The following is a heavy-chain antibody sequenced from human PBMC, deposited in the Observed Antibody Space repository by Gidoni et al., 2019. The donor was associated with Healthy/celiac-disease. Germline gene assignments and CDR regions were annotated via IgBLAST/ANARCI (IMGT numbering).Heavy chain of an antibody. CDR2: IIPIFGTA. D-gene: IGHD5-12*01. CDR3: ARWYGYNAMYYFDY. Sequence: QVQLVQSGAEVKKPGSAAKVSCKASGGTFSSYAISWVRQAPGQGLEWMGGIIPIFGTANYAQKFQGRVTITADESTSTAYMELSSLRSEDTAVYYCARWYGYNAMYYFDYWGQGTLVTVSS. CDR1: GGTFSSYA. V-gene: IGHV1-69*01. J-gene: IGHJ4*02.